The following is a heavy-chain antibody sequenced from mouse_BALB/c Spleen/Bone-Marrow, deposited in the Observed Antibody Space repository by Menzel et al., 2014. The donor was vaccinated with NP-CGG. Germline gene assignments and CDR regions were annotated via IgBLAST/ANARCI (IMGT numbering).Heavy chain of an antibody. CDR3: ARGGNDLDY. J-gene: IGHJ2*01. Sequence: EVQLVESGGGLVQPGGSLRLSCATSGFTFTDYYMSWVRQPPGKALEWLGFIRNKANGYTTEYGASVKGRFTISRDNSRRILYLQMNTLRAEDSATYYCARGGNDLDYWGQGTTLTVSS. D-gene: IGHD2-3*01. V-gene: IGHV7-3*02. CDR2: IRNKANGYTT. CDR1: GFTFTDYY.